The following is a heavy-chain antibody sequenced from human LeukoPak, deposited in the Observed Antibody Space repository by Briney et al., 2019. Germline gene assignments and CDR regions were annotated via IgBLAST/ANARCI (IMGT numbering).Heavy chain of an antibody. Sequence: SETLSLTCAVYGGSFSGYYWSWIRQPPGKGLEWIGEINHSGSTNYNPSLKSRVTISVDTSKNQLSLKLSSVTAADTAVYYCARTYDSSGYYHKNWFDPWGQGTLVTVSS. D-gene: IGHD3-22*01. J-gene: IGHJ5*02. CDR1: GGSFSGYY. CDR3: ARTYDSSGYYHKNWFDP. V-gene: IGHV4-34*01. CDR2: INHSGST.